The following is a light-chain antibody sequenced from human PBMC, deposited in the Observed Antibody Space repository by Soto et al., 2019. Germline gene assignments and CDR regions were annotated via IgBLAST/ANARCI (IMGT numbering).Light chain of an antibody. Sequence: SVLTQPPSVSGAPGQRVTISCTGSNSNTGAGYDVHWYQQFTGMAPKLLVFGNYERPSGVPDRFSGSKSGASASLAISGLQTDDEADYYCQSYDTSLNDWVFGGGTKVTVL. V-gene: IGLV1-40*01. CDR3: QSYDTSLNDWV. CDR2: GNY. CDR1: NSNTGAGYD. J-gene: IGLJ3*02.